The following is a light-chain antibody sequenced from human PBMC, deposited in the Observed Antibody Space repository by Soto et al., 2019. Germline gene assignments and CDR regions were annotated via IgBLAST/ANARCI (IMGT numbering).Light chain of an antibody. V-gene: IGLV1-40*01. CDR3: QSYDSSLSGYV. Sequence: QSVLTQPPSVSGVPGQRVTISCTGSSSNIGAGYEVHWYQQLPGTAPKLLIYGNSNRPSGVPDRFSGSKSGTSASLAITGLQAEDEADYYCQSYDSSLSGYVFGTGTKLTVL. CDR2: GNS. J-gene: IGLJ1*01. CDR1: SSNIGAGYE.